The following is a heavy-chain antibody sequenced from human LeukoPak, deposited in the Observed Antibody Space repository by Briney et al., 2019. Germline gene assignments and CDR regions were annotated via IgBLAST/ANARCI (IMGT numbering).Heavy chain of an antibody. CDR3: ANDPYSRSWYLGDY. Sequence: GGSLRLACAASGFTFSSYAMGWVRQAPGKGREWVSAISGSGGSTYYAHTVKGRFTISTDTSKNTLYLQMNSMRAEDTAVYYCANDPYSRSWYLGDYWGHGNLVTVSS. CDR2: ISGSGGST. D-gene: IGHD6-13*01. J-gene: IGHJ4*03. V-gene: IGHV3-23*01. CDR1: GFTFSSYA.